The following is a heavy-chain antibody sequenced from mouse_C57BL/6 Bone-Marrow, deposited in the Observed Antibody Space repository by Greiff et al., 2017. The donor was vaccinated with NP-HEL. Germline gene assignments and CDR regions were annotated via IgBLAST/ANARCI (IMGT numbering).Heavy chain of an antibody. CDR3: ARVGTGLFAY. CDR1: GYSFTGYY. J-gene: IGHJ3*01. D-gene: IGHD3-3*01. Sequence: EVQLQQSGPELVKPGASVKISCKASGYSFTGYYMNWVKQSPEKSLEWIGEINPSTGGTTYNQKFKAKATLTVDKSSSTAYMQLKSLTSEDSAVYYCARVGTGLFAYWGQGTLVTVSA. V-gene: IGHV1-42*01. CDR2: INPSTGGT.